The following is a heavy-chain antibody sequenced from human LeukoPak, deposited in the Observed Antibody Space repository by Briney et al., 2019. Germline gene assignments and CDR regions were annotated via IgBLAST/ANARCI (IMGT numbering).Heavy chain of an antibody. CDR2: INPSGGST. V-gene: IGHV1-46*01. CDR1: GYTFTSYY. CDR3: ARGFTIFGVVTPNSYYYYYMDV. J-gene: IGHJ6*03. D-gene: IGHD3-3*01. Sequence: ASVKVSCKASGYTFTSYYMHWVRQAPGQGLEWMGIINPSGGSTSYAQKFQGGVTMTRDMSTSTVYMELSSLRSEDTAVYYCARGFTIFGVVTPNSYYYYYMDVWGKGTTVTVSS.